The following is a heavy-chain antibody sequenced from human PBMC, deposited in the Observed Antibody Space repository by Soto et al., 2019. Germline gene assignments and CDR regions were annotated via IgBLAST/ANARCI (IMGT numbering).Heavy chain of an antibody. V-gene: IGHV1-69*01. CDR3: ARASGWWSTFLYYYYYYGMDV. D-gene: IGHD2-15*01. J-gene: IGHJ6*02. CDR2: IIPIFGTA. Sequence: QVQLVQSGAEVKKPGSSVKVSCKASGGTFSSYAISWVRQAPGQGLEWMGGIIPIFGTANYAQKFQGRVTITEDESKSTAYMELSSLRSEDTAVYYCARASGWWSTFLYYYYYYGMDVWRQGTTVTVSS. CDR1: GGTFSSYA.